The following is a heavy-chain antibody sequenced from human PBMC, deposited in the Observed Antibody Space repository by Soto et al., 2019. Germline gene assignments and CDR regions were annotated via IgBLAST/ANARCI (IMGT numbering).Heavy chain of an antibody. D-gene: IGHD3-3*01. CDR3: ARDLDFWSGNPSDY. CDR2: IYYSGST. V-gene: IGHV4-30-4*01. J-gene: IGHJ4*02. CDR1: GGSISSGDYY. Sequence: PSETLSLTCTVSGGSISSGDYYWSWIRQPPGKGLEWIGYIYYSGSTYYNPSLKSRVTISVDTSKNQFSLKLSSVTAADTAVYYCARDLDFWSGNPSDYWGQGTLVTVSS.